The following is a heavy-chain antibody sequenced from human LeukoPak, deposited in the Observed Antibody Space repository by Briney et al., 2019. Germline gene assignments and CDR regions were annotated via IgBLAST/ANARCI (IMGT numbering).Heavy chain of an antibody. J-gene: IGHJ1*01. D-gene: IGHD2-21*01. CDR1: GFTVRTHS. CDR2: IYGGGST. Sequence: GGSLRLSCAVSGFTVRTHSMSWVRQAPGKGLEWVSVIYGGGSTYYADSVNGRFTISRDSSKNTLFLQMNSLRAEDTALYYCASAREYCGGAECYEYFQHWGQGTLVTVSS. V-gene: IGHV3-53*01. CDR3: ASAREYCGGAECYEYFQH.